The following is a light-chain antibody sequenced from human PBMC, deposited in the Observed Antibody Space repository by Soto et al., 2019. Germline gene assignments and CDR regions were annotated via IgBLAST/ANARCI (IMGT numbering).Light chain of an antibody. CDR2: EVS. CDR1: SSDVGSYNL. Sequence: QSALTQPASVSGSPGQSITISCTGTSSDVGSYNLVSWYQQHPGKAPKLIIYEVSHRPSGISNRFSGSKSGNTASLTISGLQAEDEADYYCTSYTTSSTWVFGGGTKLTVL. J-gene: IGLJ3*02. CDR3: TSYTTSSTWV. V-gene: IGLV2-14*02.